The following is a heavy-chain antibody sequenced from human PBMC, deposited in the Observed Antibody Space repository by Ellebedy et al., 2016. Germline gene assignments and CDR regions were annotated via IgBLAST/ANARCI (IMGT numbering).Heavy chain of an antibody. Sequence: ASVKVSCXASGYTFTSYYMHWVRQAPGQGLEWMGIINPSGGSTSYAQKFQGRVTMTRDTSTSTVYMELSSLRSEDTAVYYCARARRVVVPAAIPEPNWFDPWGQGTLVTVSS. CDR1: GYTFTSYY. D-gene: IGHD2-2*01. V-gene: IGHV1-46*01. J-gene: IGHJ5*02. CDR2: INPSGGST. CDR3: ARARRVVVPAAIPEPNWFDP.